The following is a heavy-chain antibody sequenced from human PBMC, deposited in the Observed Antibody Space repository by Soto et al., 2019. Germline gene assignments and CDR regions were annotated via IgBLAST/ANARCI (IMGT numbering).Heavy chain of an antibody. V-gene: IGHV4-39*01. CDR1: GGSISSSSYY. J-gene: IGHJ5*02. CDR3: ARKVLTGWADGFDP. D-gene: IGHD3-9*01. Sequence: QLQLQESGPGLVKPSETLSLTCTVSGGSISSSSYYWGWIRQPPGKGLEWIGSIYYSGSTYYNPSLKSRVTISVDTSKNQFSLKLSSVTAADTAVYYCARKVLTGWADGFDPWGQGTLVTVSS. CDR2: IYYSGST.